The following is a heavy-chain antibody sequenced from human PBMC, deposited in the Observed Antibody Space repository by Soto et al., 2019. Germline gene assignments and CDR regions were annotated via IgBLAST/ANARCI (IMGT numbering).Heavy chain of an antibody. D-gene: IGHD2-2*01. Sequence: SGPTLVNPTQPLTLTCTFSGISLSTSGGCVGWIRQPPGKALEWLALIYWNDDKRYSPSLKSRLTITKDTSKNQVVLTMPNMDPVDTATYYGAHRRGWWYQLLVVPLDYWGQGTLVTVSS. CDR3: AHRRGWWYQLLVVPLDY. CDR2: IYWNDDK. CDR1: GISLSTSGGC. V-gene: IGHV2-5*01. J-gene: IGHJ4*02.